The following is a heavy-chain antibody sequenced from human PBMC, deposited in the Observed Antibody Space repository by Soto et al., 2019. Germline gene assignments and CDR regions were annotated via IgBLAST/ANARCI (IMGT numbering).Heavy chain of an antibody. Sequence: QVQLVQSGAEVKKPGSSVKVSCKASGGTFSSYAISWVRQAPGQGLEWMGGIIPIFGTANYAQKFQGRVTITADESTSTAYMELSSLRSEDTAVYYCARAERITMIVVVITNGAFDIWGQGTMVTVSS. CDR2: IIPIFGTA. V-gene: IGHV1-69*01. D-gene: IGHD3-22*01. CDR1: GGTFSSYA. J-gene: IGHJ3*02. CDR3: ARAERITMIVVVITNGAFDI.